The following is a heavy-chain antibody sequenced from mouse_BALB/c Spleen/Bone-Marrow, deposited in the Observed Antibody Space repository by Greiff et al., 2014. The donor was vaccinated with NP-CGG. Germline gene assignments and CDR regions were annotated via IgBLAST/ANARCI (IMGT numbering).Heavy chain of an antibody. CDR1: GYTFTRYW. CDR3: ARYDGPAWFAY. CDR2: INPSNGRT. J-gene: IGHJ3*01. D-gene: IGHD2-3*01. V-gene: IGHV1S81*02. Sequence: QVQLKDSGAELVKPGASVKLSCKASGYTFTRYWVYWGELRAGHGLEWIGEINPSNGRTNYNEKFKNKATLTVDKSSSTAYIQLSSLTSEDSAVYYCARYDGPAWFAYWGQGTLVTVS.